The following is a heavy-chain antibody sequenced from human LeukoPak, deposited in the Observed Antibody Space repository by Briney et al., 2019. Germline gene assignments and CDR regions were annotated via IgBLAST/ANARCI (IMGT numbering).Heavy chain of an antibody. CDR2: INCSGST. D-gene: IGHD6-19*01. CDR1: GGSISSYY. CDR3: ARTYSSGWPGLDFQH. V-gene: IGHV4-59*01. Sequence: SETLSLTCTVSGGSISSYYWSWIRQPPGKGLEWIGYINCSGSTNYNPSLRSRVTISLDTSKNQFSLKLSSVTAADTAVYYCARTYSSGWPGLDFQHWGQGTLVIVSS. J-gene: IGHJ1*01.